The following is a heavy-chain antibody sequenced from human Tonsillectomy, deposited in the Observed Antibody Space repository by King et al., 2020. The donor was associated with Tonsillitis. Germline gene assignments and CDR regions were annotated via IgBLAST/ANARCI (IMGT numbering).Heavy chain of an antibody. CDR2: INPSGGST. Sequence: VQLVESGAEVKKPGASVKVSCKASGYTFTNYYLHWVRQAPGQGLERRGVINPSGGSTSYAQRFQGRVTMTRDTSTSTVYMELKSLRSEDTAVYYCTRDRTVSENWFDPWGQGTLVTVSS. V-gene: IGHV1-46*03. D-gene: IGHD4-17*01. J-gene: IGHJ5*02. CDR1: GYTFTNYY. CDR3: TRDRTVSENWFDP.